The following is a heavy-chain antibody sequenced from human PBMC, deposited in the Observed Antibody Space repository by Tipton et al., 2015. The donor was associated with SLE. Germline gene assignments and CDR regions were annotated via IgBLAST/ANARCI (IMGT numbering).Heavy chain of an antibody. CDR3: ARRHYSGPFDN. V-gene: IGHV4-31*03. J-gene: IGHJ4*02. CDR1: DGSISSGGYY. CDR2: IYYSGST. D-gene: IGHD5-12*01. Sequence: LRLSCTVSDGSISSGGYYWSWIRQHPGKGLEWIGYIYYSGSTYYNPSLKSRVTISVDTSKNQFSLKLSSVTAADTAVYYCARRHYSGPFDNWGQGTLVTVST.